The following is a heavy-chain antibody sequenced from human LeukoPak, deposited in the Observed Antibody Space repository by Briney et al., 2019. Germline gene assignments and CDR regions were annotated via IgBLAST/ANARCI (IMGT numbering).Heavy chain of an antibody. CDR2: INPNSGGT. Sequence: GASVKVSCKASGYTFTGYYMHWVRQAPGQGLEWMGRINPNSGGTNYAQKFQGRVTMTRDTSISTAYMELSRLRSDDTAVYYCARDRHSGNYYLDFWGQGTLVTVSS. V-gene: IGHV1-2*06. CDR1: GYTFTGYY. CDR3: ARDRHSGNYYLDF. J-gene: IGHJ4*02. D-gene: IGHD1-26*01.